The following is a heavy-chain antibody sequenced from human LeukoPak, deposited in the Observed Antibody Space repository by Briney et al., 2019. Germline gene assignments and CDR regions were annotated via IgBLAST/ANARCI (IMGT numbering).Heavy chain of an antibody. CDR3: ARDQGYSSGWSLGY. CDR1: GGTFSSYA. D-gene: IGHD6-19*01. V-gene: IGHV1-69*05. CDR2: IIPIFGTA. Sequence: SVKVSCTASGGTFSSYAISWVRQAPGQGLEWMGGIIPIFGTANYAQKFQGRVTITTDESTSTAYMELSRLRSEDTAVYYCARDQGYSSGWSLGYWGQGPLVTVSS. J-gene: IGHJ4*02.